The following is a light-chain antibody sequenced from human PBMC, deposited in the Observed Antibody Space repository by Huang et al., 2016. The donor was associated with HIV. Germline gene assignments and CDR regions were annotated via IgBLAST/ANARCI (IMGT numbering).Light chain of an antibody. J-gene: IGKJ4*01. V-gene: IGKV3-11*01. Sequence: EIVLTQSPATLSLSPGERATLSRRASQTVSSYLAWYQQKPGQAPQLLIYESSNRATGIPARFSGSGSGTDFTLTISSLEPEDFAVYYCQLRSTWPGDTFGGGTKVEIK. CDR3: QLRSTWPGDT. CDR1: QTVSSY. CDR2: ESS.